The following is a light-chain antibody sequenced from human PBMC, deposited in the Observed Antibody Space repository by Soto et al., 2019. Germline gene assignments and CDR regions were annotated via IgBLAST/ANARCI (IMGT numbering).Light chain of an antibody. V-gene: IGLV1-40*01. Sequence: QSVLTQPPSVSGAPGLRVTISCTGSSSNIGAGYDVHWYQQLPGTAPKLVIYGTTNRPSGVPDRFSGSKSGTSASLAITGLQAEDEADYYCQSYDGTLSGSYVFGIGTKLTVL. CDR2: GTT. CDR3: QSYDGTLSGSYV. J-gene: IGLJ1*01. CDR1: SSNIGAGYD.